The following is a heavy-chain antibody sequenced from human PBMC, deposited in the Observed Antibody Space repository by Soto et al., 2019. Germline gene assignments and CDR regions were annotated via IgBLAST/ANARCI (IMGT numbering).Heavy chain of an antibody. V-gene: IGHV3-30*04. J-gene: IGHJ4*02. Sequence: PGGSLRLSCAASGFTFSSYAMHWVRQAPGKGLEWVAVISYDAAYISYADFVKGRFTISRDNAQNTVHLQMNSLRVDDTAVYHCASDRDFVISHRGQGTPVTVSS. CDR3: ASDRDFVISH. D-gene: IGHD2-21*02. CDR2: ISYDAAYI. CDR1: GFTFSSYA.